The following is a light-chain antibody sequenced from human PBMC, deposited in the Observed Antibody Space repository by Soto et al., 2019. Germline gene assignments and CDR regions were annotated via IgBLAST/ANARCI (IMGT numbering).Light chain of an antibody. Sequence: DIPMTQSPSSLSASVGDRVTITCRASQSISSYLNWYQQKPGKAPKLLIYAASSLQSGVPSRFSGSGSGTDLTLTISSLQPEDFATYYCQQSYSTSMYTFGQGTKLEIK. J-gene: IGKJ2*01. V-gene: IGKV1-39*01. CDR2: AAS. CDR1: QSISSY. CDR3: QQSYSTSMYT.